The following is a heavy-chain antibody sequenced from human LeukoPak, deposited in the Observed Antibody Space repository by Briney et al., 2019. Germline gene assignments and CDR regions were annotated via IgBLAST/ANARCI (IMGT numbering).Heavy chain of an antibody. Sequence: GASVKVSCKVPGYTLTELSMRWVRQAPGKGLEWMGGFDPEDGETIYAQKFQGRVTMTEDTSTDTAYMELSSLRSEDTAVYYCAMYSSSSPTLLYGMDVWGQGTTVTVSS. CDR1: GYTLTELS. V-gene: IGHV1-24*01. D-gene: IGHD6-6*01. J-gene: IGHJ6*02. CDR3: AMYSSSSPTLLYGMDV. CDR2: FDPEDGET.